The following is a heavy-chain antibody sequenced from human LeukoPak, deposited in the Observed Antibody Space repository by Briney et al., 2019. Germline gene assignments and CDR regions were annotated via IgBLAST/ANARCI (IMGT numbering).Heavy chain of an antibody. D-gene: IGHD3-22*01. CDR1: GFTVRSNY. Sequence: GGSLRLSCAASGFTVRSNYMSWVRQAPGKGLEWVSVIYSGGSTYHADSVKGRFTISRDDSKNTLFLQMNSLRAEDTAVYYCAREDYYFDSSGTHYFDYWGQGTLVTVSS. V-gene: IGHV3-66*01. CDR2: IYSGGST. CDR3: AREDYYFDSSGTHYFDY. J-gene: IGHJ4*02.